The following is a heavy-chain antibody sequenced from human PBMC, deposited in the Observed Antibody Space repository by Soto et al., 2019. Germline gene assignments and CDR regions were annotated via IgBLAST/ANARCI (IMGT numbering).Heavy chain of an antibody. D-gene: IGHD2-2*01. V-gene: IGHV3-21*06. CDR3: AREDSIIIPAVSDF. J-gene: IGHJ4*02. CDR1: GFAFNNYG. CDR2: ISKSDYT. Sequence: GGSLRHSCTVSGFAFNNYGINWVRQAPGKGLEWVSSISKSDYTYYSDSVKGRFTISRDNAKNSVSLQMNTLRVEDTAVYYCAREDSIIIPAVSDFWGQGTLVTVSS.